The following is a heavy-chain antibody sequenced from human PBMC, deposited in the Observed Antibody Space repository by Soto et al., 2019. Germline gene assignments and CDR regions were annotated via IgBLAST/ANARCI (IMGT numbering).Heavy chain of an antibody. J-gene: IGHJ5*02. V-gene: IGHV1-3*01. D-gene: IGHD3-3*01. Sequence: GASVKVSCKASGYTFTSYAMHWVRQAPGQRLEWMGWINAGNGNTKYSQKFQGRVTITRDTSTSTAYMELSSLRSEDTAVYYCARGHRYYDFWSGSAGWFDPWGQGTLVTVSS. CDR2: INAGNGNT. CDR3: ARGHRYYDFWSGSAGWFDP. CDR1: GYTFTSYA.